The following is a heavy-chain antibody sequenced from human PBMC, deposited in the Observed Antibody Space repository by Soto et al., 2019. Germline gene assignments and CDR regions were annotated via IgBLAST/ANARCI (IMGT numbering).Heavy chain of an antibody. V-gene: IGHV4-30-4*01. CDR2: IYHSGSS. CDR3: DRGVLDTTGDYYFDT. Sequence: PSETLSLTCTVSGGSLSSGTYYWSWIRQPPGKGLEWIGYIYHSGSSQSNPSLKSRVTISIDTSKNQLSLELRSVTAAATAVYYCDRGVLDTTGDYYFDTWGPGMPAPVSS. J-gene: IGHJ4*02. CDR1: GGSLSSGTYY. D-gene: IGHD3-3*01.